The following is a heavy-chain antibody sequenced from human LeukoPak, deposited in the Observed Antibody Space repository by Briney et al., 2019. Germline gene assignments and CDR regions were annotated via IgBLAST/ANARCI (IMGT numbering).Heavy chain of an antibody. CDR3: ARDQGGGYYDILTGYFDY. Sequence: PVKVSCKASGGTFSSYAISWVRQAPGQGLEWMGGIIPIFGTANYAQKFQGRVTITADESTSTAYMELSSLRSEDTAVYYCARDQGGGYYDILTGYFDYWGQGTLVTVSS. D-gene: IGHD3-9*01. V-gene: IGHV1-69*13. CDR2: IIPIFGTA. CDR1: GGTFSSYA. J-gene: IGHJ4*02.